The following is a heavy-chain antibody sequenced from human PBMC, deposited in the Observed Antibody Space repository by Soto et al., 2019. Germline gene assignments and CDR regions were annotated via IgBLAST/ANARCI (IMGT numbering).Heavy chain of an antibody. J-gene: IGHJ5*02. CDR1: GGSISSGGYS. Sequence: PSETLSLTCAVSGGSISSGGYSWSWIRQPPGKGLEWIGYIYHSGSTYYNPSLKSRVTISVDRSKNQFSLKLRSEDTAVYYCARDPHGFYYGSGSVMGWLDPWGQGTLVTVSS. CDR3: ARDPHGFYYGSGSVMGWLDP. CDR2: IYHSGST. V-gene: IGHV4-30-2*01. D-gene: IGHD3-10*01.